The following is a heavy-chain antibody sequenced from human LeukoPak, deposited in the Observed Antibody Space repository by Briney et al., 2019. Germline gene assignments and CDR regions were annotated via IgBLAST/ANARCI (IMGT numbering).Heavy chain of an antibody. Sequence: PVASLRLSCAASGFTFSNYAMSSVRQAPGEGLERVSAITGGGSGIYYADSMKSRFTISRDNSKNTLYLQINSLRADDTAVYYCAKWGDYDVLTGYYVSDYWGQGTLVTVSS. J-gene: IGHJ4*02. CDR1: GFTFSNYA. CDR3: AKWGDYDVLTGYYVSDY. CDR2: ITGGGSGI. D-gene: IGHD3-9*01. V-gene: IGHV3-23*01.